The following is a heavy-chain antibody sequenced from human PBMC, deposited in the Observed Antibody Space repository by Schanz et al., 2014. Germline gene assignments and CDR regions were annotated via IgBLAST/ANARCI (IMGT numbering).Heavy chain of an antibody. D-gene: IGHD2-2*01. CDR1: GGSISTSNHY. CDR2: IYYSGNT. V-gene: IGHV4-39*01. Sequence: QLQLQESGPGLVKPLETLSLTCTVSGGSISTSNHYWGWIRQPPGKGLEWIGSIYYSGNTYYNPSPRIGVTLSVNPSKTHFSRKRSFVTAADTAVYYCARQNLGYCSSTDCKNWFDPWGQGTLVTVSS. J-gene: IGHJ5*02. CDR3: ARQNLGYCSSTDCKNWFDP.